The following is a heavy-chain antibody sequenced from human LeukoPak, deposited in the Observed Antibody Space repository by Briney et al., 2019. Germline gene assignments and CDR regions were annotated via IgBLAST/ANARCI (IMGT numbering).Heavy chain of an antibody. J-gene: IGHJ4*02. V-gene: IGHV3-74*01. D-gene: IGHD1-26*01. Sequence: GGSLRLSCAASGFTFSSYWMHWVRQAPGKGLVWVSRINSDGSTTTYADSVKGRFTISRDNTKNTLYLQINSLRAEDTAVYYCARPASPREYFDYWGQGTLVTVSS. CDR1: GFTFSSYW. CDR2: INSDGSTT. CDR3: ARPASPREYFDY.